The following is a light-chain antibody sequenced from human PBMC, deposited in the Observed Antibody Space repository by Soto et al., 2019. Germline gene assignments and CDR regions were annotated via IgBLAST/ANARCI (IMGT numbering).Light chain of an antibody. J-gene: IGKJ5*01. CDR2: DAS. CDR1: QSVSSY. Sequence: EIVLTQSPATLSLSPGERATLSCRASQSVSSYLVWYQQKPGQAPRLLIYDASNRATGIPARFSGSGSGTDFTVTISSLEPEDLAVYYCQQRSNWPPRFTFGQGTRLQIK. V-gene: IGKV3-11*01. CDR3: QQRSNWPPRFT.